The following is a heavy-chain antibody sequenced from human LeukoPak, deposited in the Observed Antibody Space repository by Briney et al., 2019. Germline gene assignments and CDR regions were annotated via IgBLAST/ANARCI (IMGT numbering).Heavy chain of an antibody. D-gene: IGHD3-22*01. CDR2: IKQDGSEK. V-gene: IGHV3-7*01. J-gene: IGHJ4*02. CDR1: GFTFSSYW. CDR3: ARPSYYYDSSGYYY. Sequence: PGGSLRLSCAASGFTFSSYWMSWVRQAPGKGLEWVANIKQDGSEKYYVDSVKGRFTISRDNAKNSLYLQMNSLRAEDTAVYCCARPSYYYDSSGYYYRGQGTLVTVSS.